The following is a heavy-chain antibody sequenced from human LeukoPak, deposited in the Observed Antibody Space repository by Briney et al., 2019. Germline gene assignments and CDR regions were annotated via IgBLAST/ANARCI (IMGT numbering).Heavy chain of an antibody. CDR3: ARASEWELRTDY. V-gene: IGHV3-21*01. CDR1: GFTFSSYS. D-gene: IGHD1-26*01. CDR2: ISSSSSYI. Sequence: PGGSLRLSCAASGFTFSSYSMNWVRQAPGKGLEWVSSISSSSSYIYYADSVRGRFTISRDNAKNSLYLQMNSLRAEDTAVYYCARASEWELRTDYWGQGTLVTVSS. J-gene: IGHJ4*02.